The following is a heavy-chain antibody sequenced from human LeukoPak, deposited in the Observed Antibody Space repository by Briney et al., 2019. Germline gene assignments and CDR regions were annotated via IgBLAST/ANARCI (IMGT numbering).Heavy chain of an antibody. J-gene: IGHJ4*02. CDR1: GFSFSSHG. CDR2: IWYDGSNK. D-gene: IGHD2-2*01. Sequence: GGSLRLSCAASGFSFSSHGMQWVRQAPGKGLEWVAVIWYDGSNKYYADSVKGRFTISRDNSQNTLYLQMNSLRAEDTAVYYCARGIGGPAGKGYYFDYWGQGTRVTVSS. CDR3: ARGIGGPAGKGYYFDY. V-gene: IGHV3-33*01.